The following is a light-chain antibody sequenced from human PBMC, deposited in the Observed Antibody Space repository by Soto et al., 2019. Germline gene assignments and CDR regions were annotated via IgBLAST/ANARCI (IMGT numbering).Light chain of an antibody. CDR3: SSYTTSNTRQIV. CDR2: DVS. V-gene: IGLV2-14*03. Sequence: QSALTQPASVSGSPGQSITISCTGTISDFGGYNYVSWYQHHPGKAPKLMIYDVSNRPSGVSNRFSGSKSGNTASLTISGLQPEDEADYYCSSYTTSNTRQIVLGTGTKVTVL. CDR1: ISDFGGYNY. J-gene: IGLJ1*01.